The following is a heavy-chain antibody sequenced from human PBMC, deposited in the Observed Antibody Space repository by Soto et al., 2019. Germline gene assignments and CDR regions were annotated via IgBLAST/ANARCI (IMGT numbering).Heavy chain of an antibody. D-gene: IGHD3-3*01. Sequence: PSETLSLTCTVSGGSISSSSYYWGWIRQPPGKGLEWIGSIYYSGSTYYNPSLKSRVTISVDTSKNQFSLKLSSVTAADTAVYYCAGVYPTLLRFLEWFPLVFDYWGQGSLVTGSS. CDR2: IYYSGST. CDR1: GGSISSSSYY. V-gene: IGHV4-39*01. CDR3: AGVYPTLLRFLEWFPLVFDY. J-gene: IGHJ4*02.